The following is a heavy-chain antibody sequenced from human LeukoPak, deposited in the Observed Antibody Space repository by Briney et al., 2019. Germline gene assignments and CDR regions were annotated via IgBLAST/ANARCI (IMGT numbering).Heavy chain of an antibody. Sequence: ASVKVSCKASGYTFTGYYMHWVRQAPGQGLEWMGWINPNSGGTNYAQMFQGRVTMTRDTSISTAYMELSRLRSDDTAVYYCARELGEYYYDSSGIDYWGQGTLVTVSS. CDR3: ARELGEYYYDSSGIDY. CDR2: INPNSGGT. D-gene: IGHD3-22*01. V-gene: IGHV1-2*02. J-gene: IGHJ4*02. CDR1: GYTFTGYY.